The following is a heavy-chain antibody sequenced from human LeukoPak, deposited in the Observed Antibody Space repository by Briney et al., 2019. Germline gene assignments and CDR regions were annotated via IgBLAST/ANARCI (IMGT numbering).Heavy chain of an antibody. CDR2: INPNSGGT. J-gene: IGHJ4*02. D-gene: IGHD3-3*01. Sequence: ASVKVSCKASGYTFTGYYMHWVRQAPGQGLEWMGWINPNSGGTNYAQKFQGRVTMTRDTSISAAYMELSRLRSDDTAVYYCARGERFLEWLLYPTTLDYWGQGTLVTVSS. CDR3: ARGERFLEWLLYPTTLDY. V-gene: IGHV1-2*02. CDR1: GYTFTGYY.